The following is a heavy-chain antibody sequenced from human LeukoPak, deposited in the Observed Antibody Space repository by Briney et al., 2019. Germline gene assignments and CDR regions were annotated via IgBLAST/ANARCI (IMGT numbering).Heavy chain of an antibody. D-gene: IGHD3-10*01. Sequence: PSETLSLTCAVYGGSFSGYYWSWIRQPPGKGLEWIGEINHSGSTNYNPSLKRRVTISVDTSKNQFSLKLSSVTAADTAVYYCARRLGSGSYFFDYWGQGTLVTVSS. CDR2: INHSGST. V-gene: IGHV4-34*01. CDR1: GGSFSGYY. J-gene: IGHJ4*02. CDR3: ARRLGSGSYFFDY.